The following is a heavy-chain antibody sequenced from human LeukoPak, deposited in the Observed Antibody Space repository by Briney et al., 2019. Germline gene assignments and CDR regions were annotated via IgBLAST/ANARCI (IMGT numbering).Heavy chain of an antibody. D-gene: IGHD2-15*01. V-gene: IGHV3-23*01. J-gene: IGHJ4*02. Sequence: GGSLRLSCAAPGFTFSSYAMHWVRQAPGKGLEWVSAISDTGNTYHADSVKGRFTISRDSSKNTLFLQMNRLRPEDAAVYYCAKAPVTTCRGAFCYPFDYWGLGTLVTVSS. CDR1: GFTFSSYA. CDR2: ISDTGNT. CDR3: AKAPVTTCRGAFCYPFDY.